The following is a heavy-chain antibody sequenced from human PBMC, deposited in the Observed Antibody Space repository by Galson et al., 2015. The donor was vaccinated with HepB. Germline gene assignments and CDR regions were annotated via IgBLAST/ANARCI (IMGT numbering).Heavy chain of an antibody. CDR3: ARSLGHFDL. CDR1: GDSVSGISAA. V-gene: IGHV6-1*01. CDR2: TYYRSKWKN. Sequence: CAISGDSVSGISAAWHWIRRSPSRGLEGLGRTYYRSKWKNDYALSVNSRITVDPDTSKNQFSLQLNSVTPEDTAVFYCARSLGHFDLWGRGTMVTVSS. J-gene: IGHJ2*01.